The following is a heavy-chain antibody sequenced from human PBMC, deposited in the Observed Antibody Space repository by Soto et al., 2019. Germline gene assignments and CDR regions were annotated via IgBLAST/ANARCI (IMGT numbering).Heavy chain of an antibody. Sequence: PGGSLRLSCAASGFTVSSDYMSWVRQAPGKGLEWVSIIYSGGTTYYADSVKGRFTVSRDDSKNTLCLQMNSLRADDAAVYYCTRGQQRQRLSDDWGQGTLVTVSS. V-gene: IGHV3-66*01. CDR1: GFTVSSDY. CDR3: TRGQQRQRLSDD. D-gene: IGHD5-12*01. CDR2: IYSGGTT. J-gene: IGHJ4*02.